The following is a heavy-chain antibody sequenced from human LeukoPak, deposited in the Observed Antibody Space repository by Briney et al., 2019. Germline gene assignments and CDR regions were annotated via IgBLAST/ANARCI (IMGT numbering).Heavy chain of an antibody. D-gene: IGHD2-2*01. CDR3: ARESIVIVPTTMDDASDI. CDR1: GFTSGDYY. V-gene: IGHV3-7*01. J-gene: IGHJ3*02. CDR2: IKQDGSEQ. Sequence: GGSLRLSCEVSGFTSGDYYMSWVRQAPGKGLEWVANIKQDGSEQSYLDSVKGRFTISRDNAKNALYLQMHSLRVEDTAVYYCARESIVIVPTTMDDASDIWGQGTMVTVSS.